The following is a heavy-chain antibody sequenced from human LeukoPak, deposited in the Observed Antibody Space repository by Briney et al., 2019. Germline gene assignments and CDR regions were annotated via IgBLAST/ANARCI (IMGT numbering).Heavy chain of an antibody. Sequence: PSETLSLTCTVSGGSISSSNYYWGWIRQPPGKGLEWIGSIYYSGSTYYNPSLKSRVTISVDTSKSQFSLKLSSVTAADTAVYYCARVSGYYYDSSGYPHFDYWGQGTLVTVSS. D-gene: IGHD3-22*01. CDR1: GGSISSSNYY. J-gene: IGHJ4*02. CDR2: IYYSGST. V-gene: IGHV4-39*07. CDR3: ARVSGYYYDSSGYPHFDY.